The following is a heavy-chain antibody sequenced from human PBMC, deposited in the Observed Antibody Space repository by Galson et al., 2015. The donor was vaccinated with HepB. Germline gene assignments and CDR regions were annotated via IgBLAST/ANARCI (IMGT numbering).Heavy chain of an antibody. CDR3: ARDVSRFGDYYFDY. Sequence: SVKVSCKASGGSFSSYAITWVRQAPGQGLEWMGGIIPMFGTANYAQKFQGRVTITADESTNTAFMELSSPTSEDTAVYYCARDVSRFGDYYFDYWGQGTLVTVSS. D-gene: IGHD3-10*01. V-gene: IGHV1-69*13. J-gene: IGHJ4*02. CDR1: GGSFSSYA. CDR2: IIPMFGTA.